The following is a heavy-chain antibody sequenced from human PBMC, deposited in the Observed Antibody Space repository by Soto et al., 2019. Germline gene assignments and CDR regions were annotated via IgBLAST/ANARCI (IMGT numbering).Heavy chain of an antibody. CDR2: IYSGGST. CDR3: ARDPWAADY. Sequence: EVQLVESGGGLVQPGGSLRLSCAASGFTVSTKYMSWVRQAPGKGLEWVSVIYSGGSTFYADSVRGRCTISRDNSKNTVNLQMNSLRAEDTALYYCARDPWAADYWGQGTLVTVSS. V-gene: IGHV3-66*01. D-gene: IGHD3-16*01. CDR1: GFTVSTKY. J-gene: IGHJ4*02.